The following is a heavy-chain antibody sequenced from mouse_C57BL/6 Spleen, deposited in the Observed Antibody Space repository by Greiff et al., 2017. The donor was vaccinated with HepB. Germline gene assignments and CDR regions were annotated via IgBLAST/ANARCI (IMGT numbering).Heavy chain of an antibody. V-gene: IGHV1-39*01. CDR1: GYSFTDYN. CDR3: ATGGYYGSSDYFDY. J-gene: IGHJ2*01. Sequence: VHVKQSGPELVKPGASVKISCKASGYSFTDYNMNWVKQSNGKSLEWIGVINPNYGTTSYNQKFKGKATLTVDQSSSTAYMQLNSLTSEDSAVYYCATGGYYGSSDYFDYWGQGTTLTVSS. D-gene: IGHD1-1*01. CDR2: INPNYGTT.